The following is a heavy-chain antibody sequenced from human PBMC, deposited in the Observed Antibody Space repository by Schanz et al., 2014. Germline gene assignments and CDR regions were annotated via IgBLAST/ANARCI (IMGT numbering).Heavy chain of an antibody. V-gene: IGHV3-30-3*01. D-gene: IGHD3-10*01. Sequence: QVQLLQFGGGVVQPGRSLRLSCAAYGFTLSSYAMHWVRQAPGKGLEWVAVISYDGSNKYYADSVKGRFTISRDNSKNTLYLQMNSLRAEDTAVYYCARDCDDRRGYGSGYCLGDCMDVWGQGTTVTVSS. CDR2: ISYDGSNK. J-gene: IGHJ6*02. CDR3: ARDCDDRRGYGSGYCLGDCMDV. CDR1: GFTLSSYA.